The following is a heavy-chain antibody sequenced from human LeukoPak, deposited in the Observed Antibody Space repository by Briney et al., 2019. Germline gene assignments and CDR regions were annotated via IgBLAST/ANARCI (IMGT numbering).Heavy chain of an antibody. V-gene: IGHV4-39*01. J-gene: IGHJ5*02. CDR1: GGSISSRSYY. Sequence: SETLSLTCTVSGGSISSRSYYWGWIRQPPGKGLEWIGSIYSSGTTYYNPSLKSRVTISVDTSKNQFSLKLNSVTAADTAVYYCARHAYGSGSPNWFDPWGQGALVTVSS. CDR2: IYSSGTT. CDR3: ARHAYGSGSPNWFDP. D-gene: IGHD3-10*01.